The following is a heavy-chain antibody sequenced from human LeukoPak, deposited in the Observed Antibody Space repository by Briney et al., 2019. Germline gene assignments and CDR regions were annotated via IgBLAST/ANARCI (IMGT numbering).Heavy chain of an antibody. D-gene: IGHD5-12*01. Sequence: GGSLRLSCAASGFNFSRHTMNWVRQAPGKGLEWVSYISSSSRTKYYADSVKGRFTISRDNAKNSLYLQMNSLRAEDTAVYYCARDASSYSGYDRRGFWGFDYWGQGTLVTVSS. CDR2: ISSSSRTK. J-gene: IGHJ4*02. CDR1: GFNFSRHT. CDR3: ARDASSYSGYDRRGFWGFDY. V-gene: IGHV3-48*04.